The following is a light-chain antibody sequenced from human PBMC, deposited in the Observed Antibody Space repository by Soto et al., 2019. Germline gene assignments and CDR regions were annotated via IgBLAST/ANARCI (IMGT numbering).Light chain of an antibody. Sequence: QSALTQPASVSGSPGQSITISCTGTSSDVGFYNLVSWYQQHPSKAPKLMIYEGNKRPSGVSNRFSGSKSGNTASLTISGLQAEDEADYYCSSYVSYSTFVVFGGGTKLTVL. CDR2: EGN. J-gene: IGLJ2*01. CDR3: SSYVSYSTFVV. V-gene: IGLV2-14*02. CDR1: SSDVGFYNL.